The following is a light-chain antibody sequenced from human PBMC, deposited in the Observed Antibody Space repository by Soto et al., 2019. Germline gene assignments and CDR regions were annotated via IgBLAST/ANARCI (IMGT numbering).Light chain of an antibody. J-gene: IGKJ3*01. CDR1: QGLNTW. V-gene: IGKV1D-12*01. CDR2: VAS. Sequence: IQMTQSPASVSASVGDRVTITCRASQGLNTWLAWYQHKPGQAPKLLIHVASTLQSGVPSRFRGSGFGTDFTLTISSLQPEDFATYSCQQANTFPPTFGPGTKVDIK. CDR3: QQANTFPPT.